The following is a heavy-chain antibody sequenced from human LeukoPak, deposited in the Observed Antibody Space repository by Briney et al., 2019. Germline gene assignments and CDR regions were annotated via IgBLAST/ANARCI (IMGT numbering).Heavy chain of an antibody. V-gene: IGHV1-2*02. CDR1: GYTFTGYY. Sequence: ASVKVSCKASGYTFTGYYMHWVRQAPGQGLEWMGWINPNSGGTNYAQKFQGRVTMTRDTSFSTAYMELSRLRSDDTAVYYCARDLGDIVVVPAAMKPRNWFDPWGQGTLATVSS. J-gene: IGHJ5*02. D-gene: IGHD2-2*01. CDR2: INPNSGGT. CDR3: ARDLGDIVVVPAAMKPRNWFDP.